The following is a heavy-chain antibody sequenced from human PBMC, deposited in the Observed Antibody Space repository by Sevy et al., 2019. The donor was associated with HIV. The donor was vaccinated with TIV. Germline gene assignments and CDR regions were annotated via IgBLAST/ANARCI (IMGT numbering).Heavy chain of an antibody. Sequence: GGSLRLSCATSGFTFYNYAMSWFRQAPGKGLEWIGFIRTTVNGGTAEYAASVEGRLTISRYDSRSIAYLQMNNLKTEDTAVYYCTRDERDLDAFDIWGQGTMVTVSS. CDR2: IRTTVNGGTA. V-gene: IGHV3-49*03. CDR3: TRDERDLDAFDI. J-gene: IGHJ3*02. CDR1: GFTFYNYA.